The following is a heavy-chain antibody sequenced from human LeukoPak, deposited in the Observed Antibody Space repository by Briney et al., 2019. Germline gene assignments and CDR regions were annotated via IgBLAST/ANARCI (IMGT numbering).Heavy chain of an antibody. CDR3: ARGDYDSSGSPGDY. CDR1: GYTFTGYY. CDR2: INPNSGGT. V-gene: IGHV1-2*02. D-gene: IGHD3-22*01. Sequence: GASVKVSCKASGYTFTGYYMHWVRQAPGQGLEWMGWINPNSGGTNYAQKFQGRVTMTRDTSISTAYMELSRLRSDDTAVYYCARGDYDSSGSPGDYWGQGTLVTVSS. J-gene: IGHJ4*02.